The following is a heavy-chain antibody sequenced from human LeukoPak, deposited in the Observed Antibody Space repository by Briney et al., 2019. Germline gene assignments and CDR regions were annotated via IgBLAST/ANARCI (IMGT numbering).Heavy chain of an antibody. J-gene: IGHJ6*03. CDR2: ISANNGNT. CDR1: GYTFTSYG. V-gene: IGHV1-18*01. D-gene: IGHD3-22*01. CDR3: ARERVSGYLPYLYYYYYMDV. Sequence: GASVKVSCKASGYTFTSYGISWVRQAPGQGLEWMGWISANNGNTNYAQKLQGRVTMTTDTSTSTAYMELRSLRSDDTAVYYCARERVSGYLPYLYYYYYMDVWGKGTTVTISS.